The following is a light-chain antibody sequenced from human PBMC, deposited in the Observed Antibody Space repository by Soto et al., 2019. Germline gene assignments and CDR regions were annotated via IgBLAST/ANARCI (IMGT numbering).Light chain of an antibody. CDR2: EGS. CDR1: SSDIGSFTL. V-gene: IGLV2-23*01. J-gene: IGLJ1*01. CDR3: GSYSGMGTFYV. Sequence: QSALTQPASVSGSPGQSITISCTGASSDIGSFTLVSWYQQHPGKVPELIIYEGSKRPSGVSNRFSGSKSGSAASLTISGLQSEDEADYYCGSYSGMGTFYVFGTGTKLTVL.